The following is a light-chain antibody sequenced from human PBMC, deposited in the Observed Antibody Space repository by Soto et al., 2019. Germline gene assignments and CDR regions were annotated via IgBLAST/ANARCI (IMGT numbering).Light chain of an antibody. CDR3: QQSYSALVT. J-gene: IGKJ4*01. CDR2: LTS. CDR1: QSINTY. Sequence: IQMTQSPSSLSASLGDRVNITCRASQSINTYLNWYRQRPGKAPELLIYLTSTLQTGVPSRFSGSGSGTDFSLTISSLQPEDFATYYCQQSYSALVTFGGGTKVEI. V-gene: IGKV1-39*01.